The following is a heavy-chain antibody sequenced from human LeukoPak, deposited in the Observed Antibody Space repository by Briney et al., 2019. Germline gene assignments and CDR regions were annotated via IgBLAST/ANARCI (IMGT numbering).Heavy chain of an antibody. Sequence: SETLSLTCTVSGGSISSHYWSWIRQPPGKGLEWIGYIYYSGSTNYNPSPKSRVTISVDTSKNQFSLKLSSVTAADTAVYYCARLWSGSPWDWGQGTLVTVSS. D-gene: IGHD1-26*01. CDR3: ARLWSGSPWD. CDR1: GGSISSHY. CDR2: IYYSGST. V-gene: IGHV4-59*11. J-gene: IGHJ4*02.